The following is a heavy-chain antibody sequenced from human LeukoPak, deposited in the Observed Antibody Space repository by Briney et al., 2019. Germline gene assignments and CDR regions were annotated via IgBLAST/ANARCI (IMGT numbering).Heavy chain of an antibody. D-gene: IGHD3-10*01. CDR3: ARATMVRGADDAFDI. J-gene: IGHJ3*02. CDR2: INPSGGST. Sequence: GASVKGSCKASGYTFTSYYTHWVRQAPGQGLEWMGIINPSGGSTSYAQKFQGRVTMTRDTSTSTVYMELSSLRSEDTAVYYCARATMVRGADDAFDIWGQGTMVTVSS. V-gene: IGHV1-46*01. CDR1: GYTFTSYY.